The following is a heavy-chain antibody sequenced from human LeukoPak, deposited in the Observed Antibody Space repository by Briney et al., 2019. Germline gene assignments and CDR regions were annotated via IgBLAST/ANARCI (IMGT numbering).Heavy chain of an antibody. D-gene: IGHD6-19*01. Sequence: PSETLSLTCAVYGGSFSGYYWSWLRQPPGKGLEWIGEINHSGSTNYNPSLKSRVTISVDTSKNQFSLKLSSVTAAGTAVYYCARGRATDSNGWPLGAFDIWGQGTMATVSS. CDR3: ARGRATDSNGWPLGAFDI. CDR2: INHSGST. J-gene: IGHJ3*02. CDR1: GGSFSGYY. V-gene: IGHV4-34*01.